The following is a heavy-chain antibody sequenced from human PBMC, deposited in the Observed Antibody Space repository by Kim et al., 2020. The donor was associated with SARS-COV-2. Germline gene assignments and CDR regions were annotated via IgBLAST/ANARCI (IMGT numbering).Heavy chain of an antibody. CDR2: IIPIFGTA. CDR3: ARTNYDILTGYYNGALSAFDI. V-gene: IGHV1-69*13. D-gene: IGHD3-9*01. CDR1: GGTFSSYA. Sequence: SVKVSCKASGGTFSSYAISWVRQAPGQGLEWMGGIIPIFGTANYAQKFQGRVTITADESTSTAYMELSSLRSEDTAVYYCARTNYDILTGYYNGALSAFDIWGQGTMVTVSS. J-gene: IGHJ3*02.